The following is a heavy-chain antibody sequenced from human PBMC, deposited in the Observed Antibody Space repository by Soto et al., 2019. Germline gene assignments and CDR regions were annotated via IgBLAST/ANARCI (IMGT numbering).Heavy chain of an antibody. V-gene: IGHV1-69*12. D-gene: IGHD1-26*01. J-gene: IGHJ4*02. CDR2: IIPIFGKA. CDR3: AYQCGGSGSYRFDY. CDR1: GGTFSSYA. Sequence: QVQLVQSGAEVKKPGSSVKVSCKASGGTFSSYAISWVRQAPGQGLEWMGGIIPIFGKANYAQKFQGRVTITADEHTSTAYMELSSLRSADTAVYDCAYQCGGSGSYRFDYWGQGTLVTVSS.